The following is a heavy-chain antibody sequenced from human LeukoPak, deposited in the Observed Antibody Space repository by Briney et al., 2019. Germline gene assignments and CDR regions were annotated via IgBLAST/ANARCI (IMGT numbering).Heavy chain of an antibody. Sequence: PPETLSLTCTVSGGSTSSSSYYCGWIRHPPGKGLEWIGSIYYSGSTYYNPSLKSRVTISVDTSKNQFSLELSSVTAADTAVYYCARQGDIAAAGPPPWGQGTLVTVSS. CDR2: IYYSGST. J-gene: IGHJ5*02. V-gene: IGHV4-39*01. CDR1: GGSTSSSSYY. D-gene: IGHD6-13*01. CDR3: ARQGDIAAAGPPP.